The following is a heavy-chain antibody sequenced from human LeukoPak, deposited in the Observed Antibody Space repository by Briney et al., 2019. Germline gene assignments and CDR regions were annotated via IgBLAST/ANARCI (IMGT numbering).Heavy chain of an antibody. CDR2: IIPIFGTA. Sequence: GASVKVSCKASGGTFSSYAISWVRQAPGQGLEWMGGIIPIFGTANYAQEFQGRVTITADESTSTAYMELSSLRSEDTAVYYCARDRGIDAFDIWGQGTMVTVSS. V-gene: IGHV1-69*13. J-gene: IGHJ3*02. CDR3: ARDRGIDAFDI. CDR1: GGTFSSYA.